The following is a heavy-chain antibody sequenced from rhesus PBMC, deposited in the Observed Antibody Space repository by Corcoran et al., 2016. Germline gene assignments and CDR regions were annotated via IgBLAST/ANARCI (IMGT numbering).Heavy chain of an antibody. CDR2: VDHEDGEA. CDR3: ATGDSTYFDY. V-gene: IGHV1-111*01. Sequence: EFPLVQSGAEVKKPGASVTISCTASGSTFTDYYPPCVRLAPGKGRELMGRVDHEDGEADNEQKFQDRVTITRETSTDTAYMELSSLRSEDTAVYYCATGDSTYFDYWGQGVLVTVSS. CDR1: GSTFTDYY. J-gene: IGHJ4*01. D-gene: IGHD3-3*01.